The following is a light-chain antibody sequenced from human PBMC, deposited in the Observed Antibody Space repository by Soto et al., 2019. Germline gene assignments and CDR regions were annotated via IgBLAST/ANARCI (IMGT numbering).Light chain of an antibody. J-gene: IGKJ5*01. CDR2: DTS. V-gene: IGKV3-20*01. CDR3: QQYGTSEII. Sequence: EFRLTQSPGTLSLSAGERATLSCRASQSLANSFIAWYQQKPGQAPRLLIYDTSSRASGIPDRFSGSGYGTDFNLTISRLETEDFAVFYCQQYGTSEIIFGQGTRLEIK. CDR1: QSLANSF.